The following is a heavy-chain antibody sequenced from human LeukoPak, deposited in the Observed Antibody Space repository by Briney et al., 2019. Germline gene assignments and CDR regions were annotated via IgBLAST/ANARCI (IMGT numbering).Heavy chain of an antibody. D-gene: IGHD3-3*01. CDR1: GFTFRSYG. V-gene: IGHV3-30*02. CDR2: IRYDGSNK. CDR3: AKNRYDFWSGYSTSSFDY. J-gene: IGHJ4*02. Sequence: PGGSLRLSCAASGFTFRSYGMHWVRQAPGKGLERVAFIRYDGSNKYYADSVKGRFTISRDNSKNTLYLQMNSLRAEDTAVYYCAKNRYDFWSGYSTSSFDYWGQGTLVTVSS.